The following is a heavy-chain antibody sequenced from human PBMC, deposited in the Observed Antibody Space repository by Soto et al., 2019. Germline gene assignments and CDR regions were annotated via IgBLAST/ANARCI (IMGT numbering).Heavy chain of an antibody. V-gene: IGHV2-5*02. Sequence: QVTLKESGPPLVKPTQTLTLTCTASGLALRTTGVGVGWVRQPPGQALEWLALLYWDDDKRYSPSLRSRLTIAKDISEKQVVLTMTNIDTVDTATYYCVQSRCGGDCLEIYSSHAYNGLDVWGQGTTVTVSS. D-gene: IGHD2-21*02. CDR1: GLALRTTGVG. J-gene: IGHJ6*02. CDR2: LYWDDDK. CDR3: VQSRCGGDCLEIYSSHAYNGLDV.